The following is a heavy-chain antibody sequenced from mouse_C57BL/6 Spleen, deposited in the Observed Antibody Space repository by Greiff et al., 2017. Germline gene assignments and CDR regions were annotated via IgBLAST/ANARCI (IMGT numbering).Heavy chain of an antibody. D-gene: IGHD1-1*01. Sequence: QVQLQQPGAELVKPGASVKLSCKASGYTFTSYWMHWVKQRPGQGLEWIGMIHPNSGSTNYNEKFKSKATLTVDKSSSTAYMQLSSLTSENSAVYYCASQLYSPYYLDDWGQGTTLSVSS. J-gene: IGHJ2*01. CDR2: IHPNSGST. V-gene: IGHV1-64*01. CDR3: ASQLYSPYYLDD. CDR1: GYTFTSYW.